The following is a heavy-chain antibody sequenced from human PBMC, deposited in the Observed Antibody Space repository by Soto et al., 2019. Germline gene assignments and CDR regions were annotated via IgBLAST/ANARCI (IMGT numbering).Heavy chain of an antibody. CDR2: IYYSGST. J-gene: IGHJ4*02. Sequence: SETLSLTCTVSGASISSGNYYWNWIRQQPGEVLEWIGYIYYSGSTYYNPSLKSRVTMSIDTSKSQFSLNLSSVTAADTAVYYCARERAYGDQFFDSWGQGTLVTVSS. D-gene: IGHD4-17*01. CDR3: ARERAYGDQFFDS. CDR1: GASISSGNYY. V-gene: IGHV4-31*03.